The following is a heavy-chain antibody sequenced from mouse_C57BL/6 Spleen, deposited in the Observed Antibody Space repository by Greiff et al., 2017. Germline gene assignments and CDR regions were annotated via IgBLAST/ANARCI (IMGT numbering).Heavy chain of an antibody. CDR3: AREENYYGSTRWYFDV. J-gene: IGHJ1*03. D-gene: IGHD1-1*01. CDR2: INPNNGGT. CDR1: GYTFTDYY. Sequence: EVQLQQSGPELVKPGASVKISCKASGYTFTDYYMNWVKQSHGKSLEWIGDINPNNGGTSYNQKFKGKATLTVDKSSSTAYMELRSLTSEDSAVYYCAREENYYGSTRWYFDVWGTGTTVTVSS. V-gene: IGHV1-26*01.